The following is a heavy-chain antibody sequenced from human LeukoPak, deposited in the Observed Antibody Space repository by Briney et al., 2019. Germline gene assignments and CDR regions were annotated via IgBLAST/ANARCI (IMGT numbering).Heavy chain of an antibody. J-gene: IGHJ4*02. V-gene: IGHV4-34*01. CDR1: GGSFSGYY. CDR2: INHSGST. CDR3: ARDLFSSGK. Sequence: PSETLSLTCAVYGGSFSGYYWSWIRQPPGKGLEWIGEINHSGSTNYNPSLKSRVTISVDTSKNQFSLKLSSVTAADTSVYYCARDLFSSGKWGQGTLVTVSS. D-gene: IGHD6-19*01.